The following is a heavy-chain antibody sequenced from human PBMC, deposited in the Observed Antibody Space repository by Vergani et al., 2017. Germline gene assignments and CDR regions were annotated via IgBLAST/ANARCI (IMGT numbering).Heavy chain of an antibody. CDR1: GITFSSYA. D-gene: IGHD2-2*02. V-gene: IGHV3-23*01. Sequence: EVQLLESGGGLVQPGGSLRLSCAASGITFSSYAMSWVRQAPGKGLEWVSAISGSGGSTYYADPVKGRFTISRDNSKNTLYLQMNSLRAEDTAVYYCAKXNVVVPAAIRYFDYWGQGTLVTVSS. CDR2: ISGSGGST. J-gene: IGHJ4*02. CDR3: AKXNVVVPAAIRYFDY.